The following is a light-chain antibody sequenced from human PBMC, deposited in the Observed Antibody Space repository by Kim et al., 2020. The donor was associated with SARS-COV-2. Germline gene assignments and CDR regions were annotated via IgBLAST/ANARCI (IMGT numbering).Light chain of an antibody. V-gene: IGKV1-33*01. Sequence: DIQMTQSPSSLSASVGDRVTISCQASQDISNYLNWYQQKPGKAPNLLIYGASNLETGVPSRFSGSGSGTDFTFTISSLQPEDIATYYCQQYEDLPRTFGQGTKLEI. CDR2: GAS. J-gene: IGKJ2*01. CDR3: QQYEDLPRT. CDR1: QDISNY.